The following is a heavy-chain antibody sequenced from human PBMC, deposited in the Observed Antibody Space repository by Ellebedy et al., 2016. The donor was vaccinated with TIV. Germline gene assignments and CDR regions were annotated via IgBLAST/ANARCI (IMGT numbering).Heavy chain of an antibody. CDR2: MNPNSGNT. Sequence: ASVKVSXXASGYTFTSYDINWVRQATGQGLEWMGWMNPNSGNTGYAQKFQGRVTMTRNTSISTAYMELSSLRSEDTAVYYCARGRDHANAQFDYWGQGTLVTVSS. V-gene: IGHV1-8*01. CDR1: GYTFTSYD. J-gene: IGHJ4*02. D-gene: IGHD1-1*01. CDR3: ARGRDHANAQFDY.